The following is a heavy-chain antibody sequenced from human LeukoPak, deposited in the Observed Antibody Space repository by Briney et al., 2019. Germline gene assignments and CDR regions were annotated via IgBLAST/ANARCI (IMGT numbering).Heavy chain of an antibody. D-gene: IGHD3-22*01. V-gene: IGHV3-30*18. CDR3: AKDRLLYYYDSSGDYDY. Sequence: GGSLRLSCAASGFTFSSYGMHWVRQAPGKGLERVAVISYDGSNKYYADSVKGRFTISRDNSKNTLYLQMNSLRAEDTAVYYCAKDRLLYYYDSSGDYDYWGQGTLVTVSS. CDR2: ISYDGSNK. J-gene: IGHJ4*02. CDR1: GFTFSSYG.